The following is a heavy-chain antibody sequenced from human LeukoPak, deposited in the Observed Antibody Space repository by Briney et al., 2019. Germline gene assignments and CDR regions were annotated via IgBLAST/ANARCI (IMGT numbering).Heavy chain of an antibody. V-gene: IGHV1-69*13. CDR3: ASPGDGYSPLFDY. CDR2: IIPIFGTA. Sequence: SVKLSCTASGGTFSSYAISWVRQAPGQGLEWMGGIIPIFGTANYAQKFQGRVTITADESTSTAYMELSSLRSEDTAVYYCASPGDGYSPLFDYWGQGTLVTVSS. D-gene: IGHD5-24*01. CDR1: GGTFSSYA. J-gene: IGHJ4*02.